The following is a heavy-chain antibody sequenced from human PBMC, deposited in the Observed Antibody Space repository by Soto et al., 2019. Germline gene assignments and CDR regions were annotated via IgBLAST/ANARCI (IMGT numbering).Heavy chain of an antibody. Sequence: GGSLILSCAASGFTFNNYGMSWVRQAPGKGLEWVSGIDPSSNSPHYADSVKGRFTTSRDNSKNTLYLQMNSLRAEDTAVYYCAKDGPKSWLSDSWGQGTLVTVSS. CDR1: GFTFNNYG. CDR3: AKDGPKSWLSDS. CDR2: IDPSSNSP. V-gene: IGHV3-23*01. D-gene: IGHD5-12*01. J-gene: IGHJ4*02.